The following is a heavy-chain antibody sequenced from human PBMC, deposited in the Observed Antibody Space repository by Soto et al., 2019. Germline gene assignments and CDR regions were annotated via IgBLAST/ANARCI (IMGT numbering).Heavy chain of an antibody. J-gene: IGHJ4*02. Sequence: QLQLQESGPGLVKPSETLSLTCTVSGGSISSSSYYWGWIRQPPGKGLEWIGNIYYSGNTYYNPSLKARVTIPTDTPKTQSPLPLTSVPPADTVVYYGANNIKKGTTIIGGVNTGGKETLVTVP. CDR2: IYYSGNT. CDR1: GGSISSSSYY. V-gene: IGHV4-39*01. D-gene: IGHD3-16*01. CDR3: ANNIKKGTTIIGGVNT.